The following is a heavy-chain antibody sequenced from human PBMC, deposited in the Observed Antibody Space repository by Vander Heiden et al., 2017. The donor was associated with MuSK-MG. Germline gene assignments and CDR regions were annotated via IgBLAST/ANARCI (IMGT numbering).Heavy chain of an antibody. J-gene: IGHJ4*02. CDR1: GFTFNAYW. CDR2: IKQEASEK. D-gene: IGHD2-21*01. CDR3: VLVTPYYIDY. V-gene: IGHV3-7*01. Sequence: EVQLVEYGGGLVQPGWSLRLSSSATGFTFNAYWMTWVLQAPGKGLEGVATIKQEASEKYYVDSVKGRFTISRDNTKKSLLLQMNSLRGEDTAIYYCVLVTPYYIDYWGKGTRVTVSS.